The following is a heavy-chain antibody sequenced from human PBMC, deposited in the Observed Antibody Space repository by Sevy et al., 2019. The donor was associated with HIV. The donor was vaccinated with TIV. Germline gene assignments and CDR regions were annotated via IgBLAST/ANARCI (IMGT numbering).Heavy chain of an antibody. V-gene: IGHV3-30*18. CDR3: AKDRADDSSGYYYYYYMDV. D-gene: IGHD6-25*01. J-gene: IGHJ6*03. CDR2: ISYDGSNK. Sequence: GGSLRLSCAASGFTFSSYGMHWVRQAPGKGLEWVAVISYDGSNKYYADSVKGRFTISRDNSKNTLYLQMKSLRAEDTAVYYCAKDRADDSSGYYYYYYMDVWGKGTTVTVSS. CDR1: GFTFSSYG.